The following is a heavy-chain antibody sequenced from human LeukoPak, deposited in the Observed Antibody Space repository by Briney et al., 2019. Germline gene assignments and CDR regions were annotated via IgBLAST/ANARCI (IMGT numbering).Heavy chain of an antibody. D-gene: IGHD2-15*01. J-gene: IGHJ4*02. CDR3: ARDVVGSLDY. CDR2: MKQDGSAR. V-gene: IGHV3-7*01. Sequence: GGSLRLSCAGSGLSFSNYWMAWVRQAPGKGPEWVANMKQDGSARHYADSVKGRFTISRDNAQNSVYLQMNSLRAEDTAVYYCARDVVGSLDYWGLGILVTVSS. CDR1: GLSFSNYW.